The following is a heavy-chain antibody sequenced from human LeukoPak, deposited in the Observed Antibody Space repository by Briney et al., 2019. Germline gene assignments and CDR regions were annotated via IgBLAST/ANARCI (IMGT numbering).Heavy chain of an antibody. Sequence: GASVKVSCKASGGTFNSYAISWVRQAPGQGLEWMGGIMPLFGTANYAQKFQGRVTITTDESTSTAYMELSSLRSEDTAVYYCARAGAGTAPYYYYMDVWGKGTTVTVSS. J-gene: IGHJ6*03. CDR2: IMPLFGTA. CDR1: GGTFNSYA. D-gene: IGHD1-1*01. V-gene: IGHV1-69*05. CDR3: ARAGAGTAPYYYYMDV.